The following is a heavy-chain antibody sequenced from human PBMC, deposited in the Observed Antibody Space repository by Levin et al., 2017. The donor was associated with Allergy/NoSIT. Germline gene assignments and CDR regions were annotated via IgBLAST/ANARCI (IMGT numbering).Heavy chain of an antibody. V-gene: IGHV3-23*01. Sequence: GGSLRLSCAASGFTLSSYAMSWVRQAPGKGLEWVSTISRSGGSTYYADSVKGRFTISRDNSKNTLYLQMNSLRAEDTAVYYCATGGSTMPDNWGHGTLVTVSS. CDR2: ISRSGGST. J-gene: IGHJ4*01. D-gene: IGHD2-2*01. CDR1: GFTLSSYA. CDR3: ATGGSTMPDN.